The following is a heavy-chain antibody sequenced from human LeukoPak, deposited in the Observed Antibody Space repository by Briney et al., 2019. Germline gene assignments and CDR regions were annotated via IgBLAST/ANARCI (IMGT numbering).Heavy chain of an antibody. V-gene: IGHV4-39*01. CDR3: ATQVSSSWYNWFDP. J-gene: IGHJ5*02. Sequence: SETLSLTCTVSGGSISSSSYYWGWIRQPPGKGLEWTGSIYYSGSTYYNPSLKSRVTISVDTSKNQFSLKLSSVTAADTAVYYCATQVSSSWYNWFDPWGQGTLVTVSS. D-gene: IGHD6-13*01. CDR2: IYYSGST. CDR1: GGSISSSSYY.